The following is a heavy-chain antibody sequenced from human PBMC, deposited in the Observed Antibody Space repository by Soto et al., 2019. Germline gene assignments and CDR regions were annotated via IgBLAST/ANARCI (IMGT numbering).Heavy chain of an antibody. CDR1: GVSISSSSYY. J-gene: IGHJ4*02. CDR2: IYYSGST. Sequence: ETLSLSCPVSGVSISSSSYYWGWIRQPPGKGLEWIGSIYYSGSTYYNPSLKSRVTISVDTSKNQFSLKLSSVTAEDTAVYYCARVSRSWYKDYWGQGTLVTVYS. CDR3: ARVSRSWYKDY. D-gene: IGHD6-13*01. V-gene: IGHV4-39*01.